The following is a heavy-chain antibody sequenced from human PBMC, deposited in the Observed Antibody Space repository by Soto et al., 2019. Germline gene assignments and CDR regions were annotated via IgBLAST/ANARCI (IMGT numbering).Heavy chain of an antibody. D-gene: IGHD3-10*01. CDR1: GVCISNYY. CDR3: ARAAHGSGSYYASYFYYALDV. J-gene: IGHJ6*02. CDR2: ILYTGNA. Sequence: XASLSLSCTVCGVCISNYYWSWVRQPPGKGLEWIGYILYTGNANYNPSLKSRVTMSEDASKNQVYLKISSLTAADTAVYYCARAAHGSGSYYASYFYYALDVCGQRTTVTVSS. V-gene: IGHV4-59*01.